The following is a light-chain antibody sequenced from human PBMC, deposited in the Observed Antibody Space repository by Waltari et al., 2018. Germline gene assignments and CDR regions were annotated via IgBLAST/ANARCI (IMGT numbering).Light chain of an antibody. CDR2: SAS. CDR1: QTVNIF. J-gene: IGKJ1*01. V-gene: IGKV1-39*01. Sequence: DIQMTQSPSSLSASVGERVAITCRASQTVNIFLNWYQQTPGNAPKLLIYSASSLQSGVPSRFSGSGFGTNFTLTISSLQPEDFTTYYCQQSYSSPLTFGQGTKVEIK. CDR3: QQSYSSPLT.